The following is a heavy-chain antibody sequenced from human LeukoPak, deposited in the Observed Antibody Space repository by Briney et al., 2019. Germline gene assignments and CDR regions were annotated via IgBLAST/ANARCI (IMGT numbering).Heavy chain of an antibody. D-gene: IGHD3-10*01. CDR1: RYTFTSYD. CDR2: MNPNTGRT. CDR3: ARLSQTPDYYTLGGYYYLGY. J-gene: IGHJ4*02. V-gene: IGHV1-8*01. Sequence: GGSVKVSCKASRYTFTSYDINWVREAAGHGLEWMGWMNPNTGRTGYAQKFQGRITMTRDTSINTAYMELTNLRSEDTAIYYCARLSQTPDYYTLGGYYYLGYWGQGTPVTVSS.